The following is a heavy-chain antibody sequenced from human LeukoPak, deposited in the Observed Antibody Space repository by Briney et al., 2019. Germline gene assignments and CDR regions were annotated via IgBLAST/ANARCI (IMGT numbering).Heavy chain of an antibody. Sequence: PGGSLRLSCAASGFTFSSYGMHWVRQAPGKGLEWVAFIRYDGSNKYYADSVKGRFTISRDNSKNTLYLQMNSLRAEDTAVYYPTAAIRVSSNAFDIWGQGTMVTVSS. J-gene: IGHJ3*02. V-gene: IGHV3-30*02. D-gene: IGHD2-2*02. CDR2: IRYDGSNK. CDR1: GFTFSSYG. CDR3: TAAIRVSSNAFDI.